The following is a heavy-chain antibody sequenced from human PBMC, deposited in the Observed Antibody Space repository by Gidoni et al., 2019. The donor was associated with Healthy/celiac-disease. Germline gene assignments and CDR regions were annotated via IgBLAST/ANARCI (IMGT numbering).Heavy chain of an antibody. V-gene: IGHV4-4*02. CDR3: ARHLGVPAAMRGWFDP. CDR2: IYRSGST. CDR1: GGSINSNNW. Sequence: QVQLQESGPGLVKPSGTLSLTCAVSGGSINSNNWWSWVRQPPGKGLEWIGEIYRSGSTNYNPSLKSRVPISLEKSKNQFSLRLSSVTAADTAVYFCARHLGVPAAMRGWFDPWGQGTLVTVSS. J-gene: IGHJ5*02. D-gene: IGHD2-2*01.